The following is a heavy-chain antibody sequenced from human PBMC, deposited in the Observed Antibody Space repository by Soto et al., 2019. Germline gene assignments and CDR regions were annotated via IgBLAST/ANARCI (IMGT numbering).Heavy chain of an antibody. Sequence: EVQLLESGGGLVQPGGSLRLSCAASGFTFSSYAMSWVRQAPGKGLEWVSAISGSGGSTYYADSVKGRFTISRDNSKNPLYLQMNSLRAEDTAVYYCAKDGGPPYRDYGDYFYFDYWGQGTLVTVSS. CDR2: ISGSGGST. CDR3: AKDGGPPYRDYGDYFYFDY. J-gene: IGHJ4*02. D-gene: IGHD4-17*01. V-gene: IGHV3-23*01. CDR1: GFTFSSYA.